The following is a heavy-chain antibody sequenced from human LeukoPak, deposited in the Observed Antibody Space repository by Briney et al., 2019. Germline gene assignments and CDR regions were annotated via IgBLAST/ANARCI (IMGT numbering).Heavy chain of an antibody. J-gene: IGHJ5*02. D-gene: IGHD2-15*01. V-gene: IGHV4-4*02. CDR1: GGSISSSNW. CDR2: IYHSGST. Sequence: PSGTLSLTCAVSGGSISSSNWWSWVRQPPGKGLEWIGEIYHSGSTNYNPSLKSRVTISVDKSKNQFSLKLSSVTAADTAVYYCARDGPDDGYCSGGSCYFSWFDPWGQGTLVTVSS. CDR3: ARDGPDDGYCSGGSCYFSWFDP.